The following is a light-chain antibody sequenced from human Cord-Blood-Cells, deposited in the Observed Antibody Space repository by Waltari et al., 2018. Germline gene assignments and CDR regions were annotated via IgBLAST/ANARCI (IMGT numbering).Light chain of an antibody. CDR2: DAS. V-gene: IGKV3-11*01. Sequence: IVLPQSPATLSLSRGARAPLSCRASQSVSSYLAWYQQKPGQAPRLLIYDASNRATGIPARFSGSGSGTDFTLTISSLEPEDFAVYYCQQRSNWPPLTFGGGTKVEIK. J-gene: IGKJ4*01. CDR1: QSVSSY. CDR3: QQRSNWPPLT.